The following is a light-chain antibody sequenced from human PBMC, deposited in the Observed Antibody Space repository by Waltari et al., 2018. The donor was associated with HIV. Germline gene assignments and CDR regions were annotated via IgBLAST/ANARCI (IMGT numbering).Light chain of an antibody. V-gene: IGLV3-21*02. CDR2: DDS. J-gene: IGLJ2*01. CDR3: QVWDSSSDNPVT. Sequence: SYELTQPLSVSVAPGETARITCGGNKLGSQSVHWYQQKPGQAPVMVVYDDSDRPSGIPEWFAGSKSGNTATLMISRVEVGDEADYFCQVWDSSSDNPVTFGGGTKLTVL. CDR1: KLGSQS.